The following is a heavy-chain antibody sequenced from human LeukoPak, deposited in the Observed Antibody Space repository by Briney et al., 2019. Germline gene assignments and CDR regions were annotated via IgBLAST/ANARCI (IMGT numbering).Heavy chain of an antibody. J-gene: IGHJ4*02. Sequence: ASVKVSCKASGYTFTGYYMHWVRQAPGQGLEWMGRINPNSGGTNYAQKFQGRVTMTRDTSISTAYMELSRLRSGDTAVYYCARESYDSSGYYFSYFDYWGQGTLVTVSS. CDR1: GYTFTGYY. V-gene: IGHV1-2*06. CDR2: INPNSGGT. CDR3: ARESYDSSGYYFSYFDY. D-gene: IGHD3-22*01.